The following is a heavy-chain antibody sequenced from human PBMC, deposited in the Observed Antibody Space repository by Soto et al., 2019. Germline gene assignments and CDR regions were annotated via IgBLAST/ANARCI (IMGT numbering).Heavy chain of an antibody. D-gene: IGHD3-10*01. V-gene: IGHV4-4*02. CDR3: XXXXXXXXXXXXGPYFFDS. CDR2: IYHNGLT. CDR1: NVSISTSHW. J-gene: IGHJ4*02. Sequence: QVHLQESGPGLVPPSGTLSLACVVSNVSISTSHWWSWVRQPPGKGLEWIADIYHNGLTFYNPSLEGRATISLXNSKNLXXXXXXXXXXXXXXXXXXXXXXXXXXXXXXGPYFFDSWGQGTLVTVSS.